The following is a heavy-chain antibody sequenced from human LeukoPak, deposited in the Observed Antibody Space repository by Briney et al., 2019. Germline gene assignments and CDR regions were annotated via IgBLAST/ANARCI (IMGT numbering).Heavy chain of an antibody. CDR3: ARGRVNWNYLSSVDY. CDR1: GFTFSDYY. V-gene: IGHV3-11*04. Sequence: GGSLRLSCAASGFTFSDYYMSWIRQAPGELLEWVSYFSSSGSTIYYADSVRGRFTISRDNAKNSLYLQMHSLRAEDTAVYYCARGRVNWNYLSSVDYWGQGTLVTVSS. J-gene: IGHJ4*02. D-gene: IGHD1-7*01. CDR2: FSSSGSTI.